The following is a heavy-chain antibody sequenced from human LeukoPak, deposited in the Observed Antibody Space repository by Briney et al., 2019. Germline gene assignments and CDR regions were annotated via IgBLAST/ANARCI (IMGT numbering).Heavy chain of an antibody. CDR3: ARVTGRSITIFGVVPYNWFDP. D-gene: IGHD3-3*01. CDR2: IIPIFGTA. J-gene: IGHJ5*02. V-gene: IGHV1-69*05. Sequence: SVKVSCKASGGTFSSYAISWVRQAPGQGLEWMGGIIPIFGTANYAQKLQGRVTMTTDTSTSTAYMELRSLRSDDTAVYYCARVTGRSITIFGVVPYNWFDPWGQGTLVTVSS. CDR1: GGTFSSYA.